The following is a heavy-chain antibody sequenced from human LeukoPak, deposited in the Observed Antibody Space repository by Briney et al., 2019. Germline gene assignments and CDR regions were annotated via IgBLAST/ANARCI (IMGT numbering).Heavy chain of an antibody. D-gene: IGHD1-26*01. Sequence: PGGSLRLSCAASGFTLSSYAMHRVRQAPGKGLEWGAIISYDGSNEHYADSVKGRFTISRDNSKNTLYLQMNSLRAEDTAIYYCTRGRGSYSLDYWGRGTLVTVSS. J-gene: IGHJ4*02. V-gene: IGHV3-30*01. CDR1: GFTLSSYA. CDR3: TRGRGSYSLDY. CDR2: ISYDGSNE.